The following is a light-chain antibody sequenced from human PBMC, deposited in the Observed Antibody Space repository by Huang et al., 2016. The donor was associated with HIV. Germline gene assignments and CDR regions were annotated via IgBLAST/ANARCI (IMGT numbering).Light chain of an antibody. J-gene: IGKJ2*01. CDR1: QSLLHSDGNHY. CDR3: MQGLRTPRT. V-gene: IGKV2-28*01. Sequence: DVVMTQSPLSLPVTPGEPSSISCRSSQSLLHSDGNHYFDWYLQKPGQSPQLLIYLGSNRASGVPGRFSGSGSGTDFTLKISRVEAEDVGVYYCMQGLRTPRTFGQGTRLEIK. CDR2: LGS.